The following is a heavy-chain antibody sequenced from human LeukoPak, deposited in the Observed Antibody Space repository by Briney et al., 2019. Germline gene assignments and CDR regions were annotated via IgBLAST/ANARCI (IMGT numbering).Heavy chain of an antibody. Sequence: SETLSLTCAVSGGSISSNYWNWIRQAAGKGLEWIGRIHSSGSTNYNPSLKSRVTMSVDTSKNQFSLNLSSVTAADTAVYYWARANAFDLWGQGTMVTVSS. CDR3: ARANAFDL. CDR1: GGSISSNY. V-gene: IGHV4-4*07. J-gene: IGHJ3*01. CDR2: IHSSGST.